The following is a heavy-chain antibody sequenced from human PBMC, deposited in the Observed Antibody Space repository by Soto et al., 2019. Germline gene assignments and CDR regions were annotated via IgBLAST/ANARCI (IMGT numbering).Heavy chain of an antibody. J-gene: IGHJ4*02. CDR2: ITDDGSTT. CDR3: TRGPRPTSIGTGAF. V-gene: IGHV3-74*01. CDR1: GFIFKMYW. Sequence: QPGGSLRLSCETSGFIFKMYWMHWVRQVPGQGPQWVARITDDGSTTYYAASVEGRSTISRDNAKNALYLQMTSLRPDDTAVYYCTRGPRPTSIGTGAFWGQGTLVTVSS. D-gene: IGHD3-10*01.